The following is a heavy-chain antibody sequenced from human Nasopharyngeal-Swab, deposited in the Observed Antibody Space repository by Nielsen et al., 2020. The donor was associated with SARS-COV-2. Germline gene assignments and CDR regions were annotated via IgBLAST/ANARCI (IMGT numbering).Heavy chain of an antibody. CDR2: ISSSGSTI. CDR1: GFPFSSYE. CDR3: AREQRITMIVVVIMKAFDI. J-gene: IGHJ3*02. Sequence: GGSLRLSCAASGFPFSSYEMNWVRQAPGKGLEWVSYISSSGSTIYYADSVKGRFTISRDNAKNSLYLQMNSLRAEDTAVYYCAREQRITMIVVVIMKAFDIWGQGTMVTVSS. D-gene: IGHD3-22*01. V-gene: IGHV3-48*03.